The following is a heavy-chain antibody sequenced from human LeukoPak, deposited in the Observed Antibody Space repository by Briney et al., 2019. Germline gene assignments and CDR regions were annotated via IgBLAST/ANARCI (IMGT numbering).Heavy chain of an antibody. D-gene: IGHD6-6*01. J-gene: IGHJ5*02. V-gene: IGHV3-21*01. CDR3: ARDLGGIAARSKSWFDP. CDR2: ISRSSSYI. Sequence: GGSLRHSCAASGFTFSSYSMNWVRQAPGKGLEWVSSISRSSSYIYYADSVKGRFTISRDNAKNSLYLQMNSLRAEDTAVYYCARDLGGIAARSKSWFDPWGQGTLVTVSS. CDR1: GFTFSSYS.